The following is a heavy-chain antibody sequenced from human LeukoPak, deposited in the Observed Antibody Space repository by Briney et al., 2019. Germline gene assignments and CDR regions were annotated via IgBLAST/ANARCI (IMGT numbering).Heavy chain of an antibody. V-gene: IGHV3-48*03. Sequence: GGSLRLSCAASGFTFSSYEMNWVRQAPGKGLEWVSYISSSGSTIYYADSVKGRFTISRDNAKNSLYLQMNSLRAEDTAVYYCARVAILRFGELAGYYYYGMDVWGQGTTVTVSS. D-gene: IGHD3-10*01. CDR1: GFTFSSYE. CDR3: ARVAILRFGELAGYYYYGMDV. J-gene: IGHJ6*02. CDR2: ISSSGSTI.